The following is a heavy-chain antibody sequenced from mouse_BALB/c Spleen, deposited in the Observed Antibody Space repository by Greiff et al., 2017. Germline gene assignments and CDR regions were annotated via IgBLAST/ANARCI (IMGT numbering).Heavy chain of an antibody. CDR1: GFSLTGYG. Sequence: QVQLQQSGPGLVAPSQSLSITCTVSGFSLTGYGVNWVRQPPGKGLEWLGVIWAGGSTNYNSALMSSLSISKDNSKSQVFLKMNSLQTDDTAMYYCASPRDYDFAWFAYWGQGTLVTVSA. J-gene: IGHJ3*01. CDR2: IWAGGST. V-gene: IGHV2-9*02. CDR3: ASPRDYDFAWFAY. D-gene: IGHD2-4*01.